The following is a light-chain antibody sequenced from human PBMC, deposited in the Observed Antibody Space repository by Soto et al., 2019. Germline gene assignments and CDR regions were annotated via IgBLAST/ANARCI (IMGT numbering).Light chain of an antibody. CDR3: QQYGSSPIT. J-gene: IGKJ5*01. CDR2: GAS. CDR1: QSVSSSY. Sequence: EIVLTQSPGTLSLSPGERATLSCRASQSVSSSYLAWYQQKPGQAPRLLIYGASSRATGIPDRFSGSGSGTDCTRTISRLEPEDFAVYYCQQYGSSPITFGQGTLLEIK. V-gene: IGKV3-20*01.